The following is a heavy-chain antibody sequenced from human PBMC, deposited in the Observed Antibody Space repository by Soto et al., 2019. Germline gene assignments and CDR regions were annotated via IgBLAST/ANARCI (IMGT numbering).Heavy chain of an antibody. V-gene: IGHV4-34*01. Sequence: PXATLALTFAVYGGSFSGYYCSWIRQAPGKGLEWIGGINHSGDTNYTPSLKSRATIQVDTSTNKAALKMSSVPDADTAVSYCARGGDGRLRLGDSIVWYYYYGMDVWGQGTTVTVSS. D-gene: IGHD3-16*01. CDR3: ARGGDGRLRLGDSIVWYYYYGMDV. CDR1: GGSFSGYY. CDR2: INHSGDT. J-gene: IGHJ6*02.